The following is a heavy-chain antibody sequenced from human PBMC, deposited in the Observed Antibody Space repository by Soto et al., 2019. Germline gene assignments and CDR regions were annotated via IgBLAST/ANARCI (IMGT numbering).Heavy chain of an antibody. CDR2: VNPNSGGT. V-gene: IGHV1-2*04. J-gene: IGHJ4*02. D-gene: IGHD6-19*01. Sequence: GASVKVSCKASGYTFTGYYIHWVRQAPGQGLEWMGWVNPNSGGTNYAQKFQGWVTMTRDTSISTAYMELSRLRSDDTAVYYCVTSRVSIAVAGETEYYFDYWGQGTQVTVSS. CDR1: GYTFTGYY. CDR3: VTSRVSIAVAGETEYYFDY.